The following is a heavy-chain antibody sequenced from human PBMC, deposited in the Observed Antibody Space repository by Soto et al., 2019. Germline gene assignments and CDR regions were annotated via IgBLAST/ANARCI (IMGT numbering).Heavy chain of an antibody. D-gene: IGHD3-22*01. Sequence: QVQLVQSGAEVKKPGASVKVSCKASGYTFTSYAMHWVRQAPGQRLEWMGWINAGNGNTKYSQKFQGRVTITRDTSASTAYRELSSLRSEDTAVYYCARDRGVVVTPFDYWGQGTLVTVSS. CDR3: ARDRGVVVTPFDY. CDR1: GYTFTSYA. J-gene: IGHJ4*02. CDR2: INAGNGNT. V-gene: IGHV1-3*01.